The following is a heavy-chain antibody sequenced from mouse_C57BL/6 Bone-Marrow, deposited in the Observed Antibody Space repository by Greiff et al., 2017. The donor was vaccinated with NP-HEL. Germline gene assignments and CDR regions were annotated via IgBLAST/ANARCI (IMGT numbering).Heavy chain of an antibody. Sequence: EVKLVESGGDLVKPGGSLKLSCAASGFTFSSYGMSWVRQTPDKRLEWVATISSGGSYTYYPDSVKGRFTISRDNAKNTLYLQMSRLKSEDTAMYYCADWFAYWGQGTLVTVSA. CDR1: GFTFSSYG. CDR3: ADWFAY. CDR2: ISSGGSYT. J-gene: IGHJ3*01. V-gene: IGHV5-6*02.